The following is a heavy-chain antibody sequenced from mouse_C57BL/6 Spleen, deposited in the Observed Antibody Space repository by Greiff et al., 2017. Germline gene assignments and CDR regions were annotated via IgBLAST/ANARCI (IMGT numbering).Heavy chain of an antibody. V-gene: IGHV14-3*01. J-gene: IGHJ1*03. Sequence: EVQRVESVAELVRPGASVKLSCTASGFNIKNTYMHWVKQRPEQGLEWIGRIDPANGNTKYAPKFQGKATITADTSSNTAYLQLSSLTSEDTAIYYCPYGSSPWWYFDVWGTGTTVTVSS. D-gene: IGHD1-1*01. CDR1: GFNIKNTY. CDR3: PYGSSPWWYFDV. CDR2: IDPANGNT.